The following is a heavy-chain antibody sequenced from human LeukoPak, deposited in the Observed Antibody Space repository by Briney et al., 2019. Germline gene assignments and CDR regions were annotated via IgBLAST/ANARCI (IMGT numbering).Heavy chain of an antibody. Sequence: GGSLRLSCAASGFTFSSYEMNWVRQAPGKGLEWISYTSSSGRTINYAASVKGRFTISRDNAKNSLYLQMNSLRAEDTAVYYCARDRQWLVYGMDVWGQGTTVTVSS. J-gene: IGHJ6*02. V-gene: IGHV3-48*03. D-gene: IGHD6-19*01. CDR2: TSSSGRTI. CDR1: GFTFSSYE. CDR3: ARDRQWLVYGMDV.